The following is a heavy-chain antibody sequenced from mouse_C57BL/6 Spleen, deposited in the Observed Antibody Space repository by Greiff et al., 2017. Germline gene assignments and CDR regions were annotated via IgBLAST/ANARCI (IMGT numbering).Heavy chain of an antibody. V-gene: IGHV1-69*01. D-gene: IGHD3-2*02. J-gene: IGHJ4*01. CDR3: ARTAQANGYAMDY. CDR2: IDPSDSYT. Sequence: QVQLKQPGAELVMPGASVKLSCKASGYTFTSYWMHWVKQRPGQGLEWIGEIDPSDSYTNYNQKFKGKSTLTVDKSSSPAYMQLSSLTSEDSAVYYCARTAQANGYAMDYWGQGTSVTVSS. CDR1: GYTFTSYW.